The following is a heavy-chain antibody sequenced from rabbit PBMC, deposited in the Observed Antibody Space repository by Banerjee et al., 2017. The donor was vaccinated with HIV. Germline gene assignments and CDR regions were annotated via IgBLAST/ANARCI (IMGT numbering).Heavy chain of an antibody. D-gene: IGHD1-1*01. J-gene: IGHJ4*01. CDR2: IFTGDSGSS. V-gene: IGHV1S40*01. CDR3: ARGAYYSGDL. CDR1: GFSFSSSYY. Sequence: QSLEESGGDLVKPGASLTLTCTASGFSFSSSYYICWVRQAPGKGLEWIACIFTGDSGSSYYATWAKGRFTISKTSSTTVTLQRTSRTAADTATYFCARGAYYSGDLWGPGTLVTVS.